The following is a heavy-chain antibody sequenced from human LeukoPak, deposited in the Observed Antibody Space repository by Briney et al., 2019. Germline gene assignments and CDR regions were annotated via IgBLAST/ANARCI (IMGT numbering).Heavy chain of an antibody. Sequence: HTGGSLRLSCAASGFTFSSYTMNWVRQPPGKGLEWVSYISGSPTTIYYADSVKGRFTISRDNAKNSLYLQMNSLRAEDTAVYYCARDGGSLAFDIWGQGTMVTVSS. CDR1: GFTFSSYT. J-gene: IGHJ3*02. D-gene: IGHD3-16*01. CDR2: ISGSPTTI. CDR3: ARDGGSLAFDI. V-gene: IGHV3-48*01.